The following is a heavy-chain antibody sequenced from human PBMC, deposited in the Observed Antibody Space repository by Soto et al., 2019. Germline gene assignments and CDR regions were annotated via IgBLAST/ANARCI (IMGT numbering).Heavy chain of an antibody. V-gene: IGHV3-48*04. Sequence: GGSLRLSCAASGFTFSSYSMNWVRQAPGKGLEWVSYISSSSSSTIYYADSVKGRFTISRDNAKNSLYLQMNSLRAEDTAVYYCARVSSVVTAIRYYFDYWGQGTLVTVSS. CDR2: ISSSSSSTI. CDR3: ARVSSVVTAIRYYFDY. D-gene: IGHD2-21*02. CDR1: GFTFSSYS. J-gene: IGHJ4*02.